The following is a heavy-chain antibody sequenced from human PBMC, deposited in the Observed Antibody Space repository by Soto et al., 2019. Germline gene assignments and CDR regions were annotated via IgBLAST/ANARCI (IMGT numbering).Heavy chain of an antibody. V-gene: IGHV3-30*03. D-gene: IGHD6-19*01. CDR1: GFNFGVFG. Sequence: GGSLRLSCATSGFNFGVFGMHWVRQAPGKGLEWLSVLSYEGSEEYYADSVRGRFTISRDNSKSTLFLQMDSLRVEDTGVYYFALTARSSLLEVAGPGFEYWGQGTLVTVSS. CDR2: LSYEGSEE. CDR3: ALTARSSLLEVAGPGFEY. J-gene: IGHJ4*02.